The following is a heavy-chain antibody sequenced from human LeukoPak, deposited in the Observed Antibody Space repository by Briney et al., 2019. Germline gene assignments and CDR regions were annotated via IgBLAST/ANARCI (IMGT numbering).Heavy chain of an antibody. V-gene: IGHV3-48*01. J-gene: IGHJ4*02. CDR1: GFTFSSYG. CDR3: ARGGPYYYDSSGNRFDY. D-gene: IGHD3-22*01. CDR2: ISSSSSTI. Sequence: GGSLRLSCAASGFTFSSYGMHWVRQAPGKGLEWVSYISSSSSTIYYADSVKGRFTISRDNAKNSLYLQMNSLRAEDTAVYYCARGGPYYYDSSGNRFDYWGQGTLVTVSS.